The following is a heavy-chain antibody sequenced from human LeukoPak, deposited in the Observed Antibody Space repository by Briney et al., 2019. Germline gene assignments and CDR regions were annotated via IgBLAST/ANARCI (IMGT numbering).Heavy chain of an antibody. D-gene: IGHD3-10*02. J-gene: IGHJ6*04. Sequence: GGSLRLSCAASGFPFDDYGMLWVRQAPGKGLEWVSGISWNSGSIGYADSVKGRFTISRDNAKNSLYLQMNSLRAEDTAVYYCAELGITMIGGVWGKGTTVTISS. CDR2: ISWNSGSI. CDR1: GFPFDDYG. CDR3: AELGITMIGGV. V-gene: IGHV3-9*01.